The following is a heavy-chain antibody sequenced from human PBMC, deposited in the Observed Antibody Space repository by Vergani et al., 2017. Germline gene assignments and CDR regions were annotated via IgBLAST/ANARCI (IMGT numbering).Heavy chain of an antibody. CDR3: AKDLGFWSGSFDY. Sequence: EVQLVESGGGVVRPGGSLRLSCAASGFTFDDYGMSWVRQAPGKGLEWVSAISGSGGSTYYADSVKGRFTISGDNSKNTLYLQMNSLRAEDTAVYYCAKDLGFWSGSFDYWGQGTLVTVSS. D-gene: IGHD3-3*01. CDR2: ISGSGGST. J-gene: IGHJ4*02. V-gene: IGHV3-23*04. CDR1: GFTFDDYG.